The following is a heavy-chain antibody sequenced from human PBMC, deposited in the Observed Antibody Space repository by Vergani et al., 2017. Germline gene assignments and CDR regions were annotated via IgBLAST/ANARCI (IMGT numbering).Heavy chain of an antibody. D-gene: IGHD6-13*01. CDR2: ISSSSSTI. CDR3: ARDLFSSSSWYLQGAFDI. CDR1: GFTFSSYS. V-gene: IGHV3-48*01. Sequence: EVQLVESGGGLVQPGGSLRLSSAASGFTFSSYSMNWVRQAPGKGLEWVSYISSSSSTIYYADSVKGRFTISRDNAKNSLYLQMNSLRAEDTAVYYCARDLFSSSSWYLQGAFDIWGQGTMVTVSS. J-gene: IGHJ3*02.